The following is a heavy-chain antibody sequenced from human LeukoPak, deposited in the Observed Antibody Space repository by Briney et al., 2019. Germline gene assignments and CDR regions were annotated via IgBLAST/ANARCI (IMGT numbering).Heavy chain of an antibody. CDR3: ARVSPVVAAVDY. D-gene: IGHD2-15*01. J-gene: IGHJ4*02. Sequence: SETLSLTCTVSGGSISSYYWSWIRQPPGKGLEWIGYIYYSGSTNYNPSLKSRVTISVATSKNQFSLKLSSVTAADTAVYYCARVSPVVAAVDYWGQGTLVTVSS. CDR1: GGSISSYY. V-gene: IGHV4-59*01. CDR2: IYYSGST.